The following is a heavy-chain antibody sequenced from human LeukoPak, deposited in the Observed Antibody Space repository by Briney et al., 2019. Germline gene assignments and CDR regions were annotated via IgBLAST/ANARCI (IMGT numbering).Heavy chain of an antibody. V-gene: IGHV3-30*14. CDR3: ARAWGFP. Sequence: PGGSLRLSCAASGFTFNSYSMHWVRQAPGKGLEWVAVISSDASITYYADSVKGRFTISRDNSKNTLYLQMNSLRAEDTAVYYCARAWGFPWGQGTLVTVSS. CDR1: GFTFNSYS. CDR2: ISSDASIT. D-gene: IGHD3-16*01. J-gene: IGHJ5*02.